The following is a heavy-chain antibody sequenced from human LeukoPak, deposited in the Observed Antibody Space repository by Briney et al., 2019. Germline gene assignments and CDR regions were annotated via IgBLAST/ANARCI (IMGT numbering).Heavy chain of an antibody. CDR2: LSGSGGGT. D-gene: IGHD3-10*01. V-gene: IGHV3-23*01. CDR3: AKRGVVIRVILVGFHKEAYYFDS. Sequence: PGGSLRRSCAVSGITLSNYGMSWVRQAPGKGLEWVAGLSGSGGGTNYADSVKGRFTISRDNAKNTLYLQMNSLRAEDTAVYFCAKRGVVIRVILVGFHKEAYYFDSWGQGALVTVSS. CDR1: GITLSNYG. J-gene: IGHJ4*02.